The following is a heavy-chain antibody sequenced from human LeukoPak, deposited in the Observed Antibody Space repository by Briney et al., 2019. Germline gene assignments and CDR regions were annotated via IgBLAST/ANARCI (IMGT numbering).Heavy chain of an antibody. CDR2: INPNSGGT. J-gene: IGHJ5*02. Sequence: ASVKVSCKASGYTFTGYYMHWVRQAPGQGLEWMGWINPNSGGTNYAQKFQGRVTMTRDTSISTAYMELSRLRSDDTAVYYCARGAAAIRAAWFDPWGQGTLVTVSS. D-gene: IGHD5-18*01. CDR1: GYTFTGYY. CDR3: ARGAAAIRAAWFDP. V-gene: IGHV1-2*02.